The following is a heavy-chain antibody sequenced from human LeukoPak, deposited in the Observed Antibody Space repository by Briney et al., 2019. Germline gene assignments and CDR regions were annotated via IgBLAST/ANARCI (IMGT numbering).Heavy chain of an antibody. CDR3: ARVIRAAPGKGYFDY. J-gene: IGHJ4*02. V-gene: IGHV3-23*01. D-gene: IGHD6-13*01. Sequence: GGSLRLSCATSGFIFSTYALSWVRQAPGKGLEWASSISGSGGSTYHADSVKGRSTISRDSSKNTLYLQMNSLRAEDTAIYYCARVIRAAPGKGYFDYWGQGTLVTVSS. CDR1: GFIFSTYA. CDR2: ISGSGGST.